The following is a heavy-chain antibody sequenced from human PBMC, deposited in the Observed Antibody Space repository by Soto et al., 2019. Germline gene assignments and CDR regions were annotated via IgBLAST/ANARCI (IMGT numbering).Heavy chain of an antibody. CDR2: ISYDGSNQ. V-gene: IGHV3-30-3*01. CDR3: FGGTNYFDY. Sequence: QVQLVESGGDVAQPGRSLRLSCAASGFIFSNYAMHWVRQAPGKGLEWVAFISYDGSNQYYADSVKGRFTISRDNSKNTLYLQMNSLRAEDTAIYYCFGGTNYFDYWGQGTLVTVSS. J-gene: IGHJ4*02. CDR1: GFIFSNYA. D-gene: IGHD1-26*01.